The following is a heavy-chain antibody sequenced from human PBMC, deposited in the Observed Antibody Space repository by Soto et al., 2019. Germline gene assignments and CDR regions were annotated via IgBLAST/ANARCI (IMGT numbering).Heavy chain of an antibody. Sequence: PGESLKISCKGSGYSFTSYWIGWVRQMPGKGLEWMGIIYPGDSDTRYSPSFQGQVTISADKSISTAYLQWSSLKASDTAMYYCARKGVVATWGGVDAFDIWGQGTMVTVSS. CDR1: GYSFTSYW. V-gene: IGHV5-51*01. J-gene: IGHJ3*02. CDR2: IYPGDSDT. CDR3: ARKGVVATWGGVDAFDI. D-gene: IGHD2-21*01.